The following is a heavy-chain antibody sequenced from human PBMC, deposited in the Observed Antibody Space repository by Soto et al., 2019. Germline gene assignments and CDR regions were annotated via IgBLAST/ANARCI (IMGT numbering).Heavy chain of an antibody. D-gene: IGHD3-10*01. V-gene: IGHV3-23*01. J-gene: IGHJ4*02. CDR2: ISGSGGST. CDR3: AKDPPTIYYYGWGGSDY. Sequence: PGGSLRLSCAASGFTFSSYAMSWVRQAPGKGLEWVSAISGSGGSTYYADSVKGRFTISRDNSKNTLYLQMNSLRAEDTAVYYCAKDPPTIYYYGWGGSDYWGQGTLVTVSS. CDR1: GFTFSSYA.